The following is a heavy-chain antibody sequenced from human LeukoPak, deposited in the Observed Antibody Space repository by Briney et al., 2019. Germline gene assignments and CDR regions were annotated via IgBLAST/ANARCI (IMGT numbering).Heavy chain of an antibody. J-gene: IGHJ4*02. CDR1: GFTFSSYG. CDR3: AKDRVYYFDSSGYSCDY. CDR2: ISYDGSDK. V-gene: IGHV3-30*18. D-gene: IGHD3-22*01. Sequence: GGSLRLSCAASGFTFSSYGMHWVRQAPGKGLEWVAVISYDGSDKDYADSVKGRFTISRDNSKNTLYLQMHSLRAEDTAVYYCAKDRVYYFDSSGYSCDYWGQGSLVTVSS.